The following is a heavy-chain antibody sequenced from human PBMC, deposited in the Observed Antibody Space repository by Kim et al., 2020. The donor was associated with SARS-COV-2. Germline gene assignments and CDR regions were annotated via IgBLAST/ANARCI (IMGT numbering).Heavy chain of an antibody. CDR1: GYSISSGYY. J-gene: IGHJ4*02. CDR3: STDYTNYEL. Sequence: SETLSLTCSVSGYSISSGYYWCCMLQSPGKGLEWFGSINYRETTYYNPSLKSRVTISIDTSKNHFSLKLRLVTAADTAVYFCSTDYTNYELGGQGTLVTVSS. CDR2: INYRETT. D-gene: IGHD4-4*01. V-gene: IGHV4-38-2*02.